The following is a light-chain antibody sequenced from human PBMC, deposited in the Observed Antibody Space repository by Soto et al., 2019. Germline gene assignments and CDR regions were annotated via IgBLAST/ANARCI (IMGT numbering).Light chain of an antibody. CDR2: LNSDGSH. CDR3: QTWGTGSVV. Sequence: QPVLTQSPSASASLGASVNLTCTLSSGHSSYAIAWHQQQPEKGPRYLMKLNSDGSHSKGDGIPDRFSGSSSGAERYLTISSLHSEDEADYYCQTWGTGSVVFGGGTKVTVL. CDR1: SGHSSYA. J-gene: IGLJ2*01. V-gene: IGLV4-69*01.